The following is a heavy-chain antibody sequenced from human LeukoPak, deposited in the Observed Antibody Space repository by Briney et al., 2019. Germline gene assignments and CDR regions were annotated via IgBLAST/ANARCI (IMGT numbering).Heavy chain of an antibody. CDR1: GFTFSRYA. V-gene: IGHV3-30-3*01. Sequence: GGSLRLSCAASGFTFSRYAMHWVRQAPGKGLEWVAVISYDGGIEYYADSVKGRFTISRGNAKNSLYLQMNSLRAEDTAVYYCAREEAVLWFGELLSSAAFDIWGQGTMVTVSS. CDR3: AREEAVLWFGELLSSAAFDI. CDR2: ISYDGGIE. D-gene: IGHD3-10*01. J-gene: IGHJ3*02.